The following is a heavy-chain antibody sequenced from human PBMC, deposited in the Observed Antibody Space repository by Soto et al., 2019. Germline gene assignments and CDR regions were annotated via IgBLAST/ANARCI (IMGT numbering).Heavy chain of an antibody. CDR2: LSDSGDSI. V-gene: IGHV3-23*01. CDR3: ANVCSSWCAGFLDH. J-gene: IGHJ4*02. CDR1: GFTFSSHA. Sequence: EVQLLESGGGLVQPGRSLRLSCTASGFTFSSHAMTWVRQAPGKGLEWVSGLSDSGDSIYYADSVKGRFTIYRAMDTLDLQMNTPRVEDTAVYCCANVCSSWCAGFLDHWGQGTLVTVSS. D-gene: IGHD6-13*01.